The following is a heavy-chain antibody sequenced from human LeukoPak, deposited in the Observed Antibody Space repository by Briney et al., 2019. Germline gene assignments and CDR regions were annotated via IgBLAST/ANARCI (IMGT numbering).Heavy chain of an antibody. D-gene: IGHD3-22*01. Sequence: SETLSLTCTVSGGSISSSSYYWGWIRQPPGKGLERIGSIYYSGSTYYNPSLKSRVTISVDTSKNQFSLKLSSVTAADTAVYYCARHYYDSSGRTFDYWGQGTLVTVSS. CDR1: GGSISSSSYY. CDR2: IYYSGST. J-gene: IGHJ4*02. CDR3: ARHYYDSSGRTFDY. V-gene: IGHV4-39*07.